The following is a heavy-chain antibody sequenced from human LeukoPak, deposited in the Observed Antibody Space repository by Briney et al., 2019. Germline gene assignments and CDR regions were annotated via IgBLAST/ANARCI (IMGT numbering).Heavy chain of an antibody. CDR2: IKQDGSEK. CDR3: ASGGGHNWFDP. Sequence: PGRTLRLSCTSSGFIFGDYAMSWVRQAPGKGLEWVANIKQDGSEKYYVDSVKGRFTISRDNAKNSLYLQMNSLRAEDTAVYYCASGGGHNWFDPWGQGTLVTVSS. CDR1: GFIFGDYA. V-gene: IGHV3-7*01. D-gene: IGHD3-16*01. J-gene: IGHJ5*02.